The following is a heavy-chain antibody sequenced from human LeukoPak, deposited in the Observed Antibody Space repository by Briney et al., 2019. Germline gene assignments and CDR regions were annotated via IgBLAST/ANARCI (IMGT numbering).Heavy chain of an antibody. Sequence: SETLSLTCAVYGGSFSGYYWSWIRQPPGKGLEWIGEINHSGSTNYNPSLKSRVTISVDTSKNQFSLKLSSVTAADTAVYYCARAPRVYCSSTSCYGSFDYWGQGTLVTVYS. D-gene: IGHD2-2*01. V-gene: IGHV4-34*01. CDR3: ARAPRVYCSSTSCYGSFDY. CDR1: GGSFSGYY. CDR2: INHSGST. J-gene: IGHJ4*02.